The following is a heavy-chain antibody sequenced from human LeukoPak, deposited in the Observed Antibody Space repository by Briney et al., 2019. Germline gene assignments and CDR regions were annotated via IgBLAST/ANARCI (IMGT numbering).Heavy chain of an antibody. J-gene: IGHJ6*03. Sequence: GGSLRLSCAASGFTFSSYSMNWVRQAPGKGLEWVSSISSVSTYIYYADSVKGRFTISRDNAKNSLYLQMNSLRAEDTAVYYCARDNREALIAAAGTNRNYYYMDVWGKGTTVTVSS. D-gene: IGHD6-13*01. CDR3: ARDNREALIAAAGTNRNYYYMDV. V-gene: IGHV3-21*01. CDR2: ISSVSTYI. CDR1: GFTFSSYS.